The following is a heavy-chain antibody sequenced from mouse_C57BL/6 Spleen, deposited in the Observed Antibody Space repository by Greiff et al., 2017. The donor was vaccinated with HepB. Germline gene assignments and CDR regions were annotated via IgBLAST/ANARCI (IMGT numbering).Heavy chain of an antibody. J-gene: IGHJ2*01. CDR2: IDPSDSYT. V-gene: IGHV1-69*01. Sequence: QVQLQQPGAELVMPGASVKLSCKASGYTFTSYWMHWVKQRPGQGLVWIGEIDPSDSYTNYNQKFKGKSTLTVDKSSSTAYMQLSSLTSEDSAVYYCARGYYDLDYWGQGTTLTVSS. CDR1: GYTFTSYW. D-gene: IGHD2-4*01. CDR3: ARGYYDLDY.